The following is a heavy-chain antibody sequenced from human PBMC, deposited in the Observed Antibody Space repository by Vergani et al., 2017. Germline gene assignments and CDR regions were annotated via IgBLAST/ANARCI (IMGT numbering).Heavy chain of an antibody. D-gene: IGHD6-13*01. CDR2: IWSKPYGGTT. V-gene: IGHV3-49*04. CDR1: GFTLGDYA. Sequence: EVHLVEPGGGLVQPGRSLRLSCSGSGFTLGDYAMTWVRQAPGKGLEWVAFIWSKPYGGTTEYAASVKGRFTISRDDSKSIAYLQMSSLKAEDTAVYYCTTGFPGSSWSTYWGQGTLVTVSS. CDR3: TTGFPGSSWSTY. J-gene: IGHJ4*01.